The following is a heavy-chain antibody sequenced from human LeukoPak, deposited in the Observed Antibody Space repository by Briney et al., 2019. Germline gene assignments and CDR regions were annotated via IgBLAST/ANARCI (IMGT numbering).Heavy chain of an antibody. CDR3: ARVTGTTPFDY. D-gene: IGHD1-1*01. V-gene: IGHV4-4*02. CDR1: GGSISSSNW. CDR2: ISHSGST. Sequence: SETLSLTCAVSGGSISSSNWWSWVRQPPGKGLEWIGEISHSGSTNYNPSLESRVTISVDKSKNQFSLKLTSVTAADTAVYFCARVTGTTPFDYWGQGTLVTASS. J-gene: IGHJ4*02.